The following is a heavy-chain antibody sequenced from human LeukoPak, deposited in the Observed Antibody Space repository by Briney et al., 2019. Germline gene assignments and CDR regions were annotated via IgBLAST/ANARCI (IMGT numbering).Heavy chain of an antibody. V-gene: IGHV4-34*01. CDR3: ARAGDIVVVPAAVFDY. CDR1: GGSFSGYY. J-gene: IGHJ4*02. Sequence: KSSETLSLTCAVYGGSFSGYYWSWIRQPPGKGLERIGEINHSGSTNYNPSLKSRVTISVDTSKNQFSLKLSSVTAADTAVYYCARAGDIVVVPAAVFDYWGQGTLVTVSS. D-gene: IGHD2-2*01. CDR2: INHSGST.